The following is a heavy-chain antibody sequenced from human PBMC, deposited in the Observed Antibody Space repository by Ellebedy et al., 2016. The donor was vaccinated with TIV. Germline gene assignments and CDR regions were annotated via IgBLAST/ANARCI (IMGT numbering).Heavy chain of an antibody. CDR1: GFTFSAYY. CDR3: ARDWGGYCSGVSCYGNWFDP. J-gene: IGHJ5*02. Sequence: GGSLRLPCAASGFTFSAYYMSWIRQAPGKGLEWVSYISDSGTILYYADSVKGRFTISRDNAKNSLYLQMNSLRVEDTAVYYCARDWGGYCSGVSCYGNWFDPWGQGTLVTVSS. V-gene: IGHV3-11*01. D-gene: IGHD2-15*01. CDR2: ISDSGTIL.